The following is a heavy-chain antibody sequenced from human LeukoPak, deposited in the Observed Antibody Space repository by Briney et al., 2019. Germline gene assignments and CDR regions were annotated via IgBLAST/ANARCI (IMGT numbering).Heavy chain of an antibody. Sequence: GGSLRLSCAASGSTFSSYWMHWLRQVPGKGLVWVSRINGDGRTTNYADSVKGRFTISRDNAKNTLYLQLNSLRAEDTAVYYCARGASSGYRIDQWGQGTLVTVSS. D-gene: IGHD5-18*01. J-gene: IGHJ4*02. V-gene: IGHV3-74*01. CDR1: GSTFSSYW. CDR2: INGDGRTT. CDR3: ARGASSGYRIDQ.